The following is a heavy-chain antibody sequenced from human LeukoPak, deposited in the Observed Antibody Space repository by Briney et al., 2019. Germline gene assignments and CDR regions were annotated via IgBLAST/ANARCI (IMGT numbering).Heavy chain of an antibody. CDR3: ARQYYDILTGYYNFDY. V-gene: IGHV4-61*05. D-gene: IGHD3-9*01. Sequence: SETLSLTCTVPGGSISSSSYYWSWIRQPPGKGLEWIGYIYYSGSTNYNPSLKSRVTISVDTSKNQFPLKLSSVTAADTAVYYCARQYYDILTGYYNFDYWGQGTLVTVSS. J-gene: IGHJ4*02. CDR2: IYYSGST. CDR1: GGSISSSSYY.